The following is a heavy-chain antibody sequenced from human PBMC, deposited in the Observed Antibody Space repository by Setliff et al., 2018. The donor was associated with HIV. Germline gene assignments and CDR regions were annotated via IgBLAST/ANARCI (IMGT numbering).Heavy chain of an antibody. J-gene: IGHJ3*02. D-gene: IGHD3-3*02. Sequence: SLKISCAASGFTFRSYAMSWVRQAPGKGLEWVSLISGSGISTHYAYSVKGRFSMSRDNSKNTLSLQMNSLRAEDKAVYYCAKGLSAFPPHGGFDKWGQGTMVTVSS. CDR3: AKGLSAFPPHGGFDK. CDR2: ISGSGIST. V-gene: IGHV3-23*01. CDR1: GFTFRSYA.